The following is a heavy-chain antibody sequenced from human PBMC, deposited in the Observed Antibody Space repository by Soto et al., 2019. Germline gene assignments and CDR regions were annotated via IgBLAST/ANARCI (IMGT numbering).Heavy chain of an antibody. Sequence: QITLKESGPTLVKPTQTLTLTCTFSGFSLSTNGVGVGWIRQPPGKALEWVALIYWDDDKRYSPSLNNRVTIIKDTSKNQVVLIMTNTDPVDTATYYWEHEFWTKRGAWGGVKCYAGYWGQGIPVTFSS. CDR3: EHEFWTKRGAWGGVKCYAGY. CDR1: GFSLSTNGVG. CDR2: IYWDDDK. D-gene: IGHD2-15*01. V-gene: IGHV2-5*02. J-gene: IGHJ4*01.